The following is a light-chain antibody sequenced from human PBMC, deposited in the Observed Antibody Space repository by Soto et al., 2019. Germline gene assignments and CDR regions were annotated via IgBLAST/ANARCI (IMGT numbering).Light chain of an antibody. CDR3: ASWDDSRKGVV. V-gene: IGLV1-44*01. CDR1: SSNIGSNT. CDR2: SND. Sequence: QSALTQPPSASGTPGQRVTISCSGSSSNIGSNTVTWYQHLPGTAPKLLIYSNDQRPSGVPDRFSGSESGTSASLAISGLQSEDEADYYCASWDDSRKGVVFGGGTKLTVL. J-gene: IGLJ2*01.